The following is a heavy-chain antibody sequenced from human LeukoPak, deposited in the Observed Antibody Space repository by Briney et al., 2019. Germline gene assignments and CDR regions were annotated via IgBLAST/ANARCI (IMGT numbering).Heavy chain of an antibody. CDR3: AKSHYYDSSGYYLPFDY. CDR1: GFTFSSYA. V-gene: IGHV3-23*01. J-gene: IGHJ4*02. D-gene: IGHD3-22*01. Sequence: GGSLRLSCAASGFTFSSYAMSWVRHAPGKGLEWVSAISGSGGSTYYADSVKGRFTISRDNSKNTLYLQMNSLRAEDTPFYYCAKSHYYDSSGYYLPFDYWGQGTLVTVSS. CDR2: ISGSGGST.